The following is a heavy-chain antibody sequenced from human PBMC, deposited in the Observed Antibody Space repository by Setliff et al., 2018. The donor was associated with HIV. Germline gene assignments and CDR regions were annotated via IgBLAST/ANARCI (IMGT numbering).Heavy chain of an antibody. J-gene: IGHJ3*02. CDR3: ALVGGITAPPDGFDI. V-gene: IGHV3-74*01. CDR1: GFNLRNYW. Sequence: GGSLRLSCAASGFNLRNYWMNWVRQAPGKGLEWVARISLDGSSTTHVDAVKGRFTISRDNGKNTVYLQMNSLRPEDTAVYHCALVGGITAPPDGFDIWGQGTMVTVSS. D-gene: IGHD3-22*01. CDR2: ISLDGSST.